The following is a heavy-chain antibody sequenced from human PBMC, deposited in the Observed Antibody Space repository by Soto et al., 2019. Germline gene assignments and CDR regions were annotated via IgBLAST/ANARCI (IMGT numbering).Heavy chain of an antibody. V-gene: IGHV4-34*01. CDR1: GGSFSGYY. D-gene: IGHD3-22*01. Sequence: SETLSLTCAVYGGSFSGYYWSWIRQPPGKGLEWIGGINHSGSTNYNPSLKSRVTISVDTSKDQFSLKLSSVTAADTAVYYCARLYYYDSSGYYEDAFDIWGQGTMVTVSS. CDR2: INHSGST. J-gene: IGHJ3*02. CDR3: ARLYYYDSSGYYEDAFDI.